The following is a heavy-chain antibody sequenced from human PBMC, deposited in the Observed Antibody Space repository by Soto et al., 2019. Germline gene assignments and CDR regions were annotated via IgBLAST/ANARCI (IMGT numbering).Heavy chain of an antibody. J-gene: IGHJ4*02. Sequence: SETLSLTCSVSGGSINSYWWSWIRQPAGEGLGWIGRVYSSGTTDYNPSINSRATMSVEXXXXXFXLXPXXXTAAXTAVYYCARDIGSYAYGEGYWGQGIQVTVSS. V-gene: IGHV4-4*07. CDR3: ARDIGSYAYGEGY. D-gene: IGHD3-10*01. CDR2: VYSSGTT. CDR1: GGSINSYW.